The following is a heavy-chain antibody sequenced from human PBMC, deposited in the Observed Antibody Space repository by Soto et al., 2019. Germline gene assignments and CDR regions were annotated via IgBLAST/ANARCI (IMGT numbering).Heavy chain of an antibody. Sequence: GGSLSLSCAASGFTFSSYGMHWVRQAPGKGLEWVAVISYDGSNKYYADSVKGRFTISRDNSKNTLYLQMNSLRAEDTAVYYCAKGASSYYYYYGMDVWGQGTTVTVSS. J-gene: IGHJ6*02. D-gene: IGHD6-13*01. V-gene: IGHV3-30*18. CDR1: GFTFSSYG. CDR2: ISYDGSNK. CDR3: AKGASSYYYYYGMDV.